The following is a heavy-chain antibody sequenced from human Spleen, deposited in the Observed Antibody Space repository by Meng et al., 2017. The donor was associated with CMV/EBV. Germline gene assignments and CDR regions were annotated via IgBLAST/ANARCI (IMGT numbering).Heavy chain of an antibody. J-gene: IGHJ4*02. Sequence: VQLVESGGGLVHPGGFLRLSCAASGFTVTSNFMGWVRQAPGKGLEWVSLIDGGGPTYYAASVKGRFTISRDNFRNTLYLQMNSLRAEDTALYFCAIGRGLHWGQGTLVTVSS. V-gene: IGHV3-66*01. CDR3: AIGRGLH. D-gene: IGHD3-10*01. CDR2: IDGGGPT. CDR1: GFTVTSNF.